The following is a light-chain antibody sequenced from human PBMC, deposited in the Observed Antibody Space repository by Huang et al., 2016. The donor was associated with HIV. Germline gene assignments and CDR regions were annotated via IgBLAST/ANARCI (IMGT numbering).Light chain of an antibody. CDR2: WAS. CDR3: QQYYSTPLT. J-gene: IGKJ4*01. Sequence: DIVMTQSPDSLAVSLGERATINCKSGQSVLYSSNNKNYLAWYQQKPGQPPKLLIYWASTRESGVPDRFSGSGSGTDFTLTISSLQAEDVAVYYCQQYYSTPLTLGGGTKVEIK. CDR1: QSVLYSSNNKNY. V-gene: IGKV4-1*01.